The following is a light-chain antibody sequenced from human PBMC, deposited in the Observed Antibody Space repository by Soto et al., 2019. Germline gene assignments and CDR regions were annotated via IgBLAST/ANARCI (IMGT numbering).Light chain of an antibody. CDR2: DKN. CDR1: SSNIGNNH. Sequence: QSVLTQPPSVSAAPGQKVTISCSGGSSNIGNNHVSWYQQFPGTAPKLLISDKNNQPSGIPDRFSGSKSGTSASLGITGLQTGDEADYYCGSWDSRLSAVVFGGGTQLTVL. V-gene: IGLV1-51*01. CDR3: GSWDSRLSAVV. J-gene: IGLJ2*01.